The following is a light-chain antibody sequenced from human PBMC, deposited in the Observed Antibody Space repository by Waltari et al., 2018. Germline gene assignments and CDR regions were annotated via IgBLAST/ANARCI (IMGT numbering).Light chain of an antibody. CDR1: QSIHNF. J-gene: IGKJ2*01. V-gene: IGKV3-15*01. Sequence: EIVMTQSPATLSVSPGERAALSCRADQSIHNFLAWYQKKPGHAPRLLIYGASSRATGIPTRFTGSGSGTEYTLTISSLQSEDFAVYYCQQYSERPGTFGQGTKLEIK. CDR2: GAS. CDR3: QQYSERPGT.